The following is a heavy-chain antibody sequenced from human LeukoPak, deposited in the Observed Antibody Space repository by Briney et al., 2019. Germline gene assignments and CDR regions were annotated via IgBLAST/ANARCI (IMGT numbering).Heavy chain of an antibody. D-gene: IGHD6-19*01. Sequence: GASVKVSCKTSGYTFNLKYIHWVRQAPGQGLEWMAWLNPDSGFTKNAQKFQGRVTLTRDASIDTAYMELSSLRSDDTAVYYCATDRHTSGWTPFQHWGQGTLVTVSS. CDR1: GYTFNLKY. J-gene: IGHJ1*01. CDR3: ATDRHTSGWTPFQH. CDR2: LNPDSGFT. V-gene: IGHV1-2*02.